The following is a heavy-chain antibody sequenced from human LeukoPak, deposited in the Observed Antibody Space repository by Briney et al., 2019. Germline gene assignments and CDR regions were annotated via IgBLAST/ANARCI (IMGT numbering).Heavy chain of an antibody. V-gene: IGHV3-15*01. D-gene: IGHD4-23*01. CDR1: GFTFSSYS. CDR3: TTATYGGNPNFDY. J-gene: IGHJ4*02. CDR2: IKSKTDGGTT. Sequence: TGGSLRLSCAASGFTFSSYSMSWVRQAPGKGLEWVGRIKSKTDGGTTDYAAPVKGRFTISRDDSKNTLYLQMNGLKTEDTAVYYCTTATYGGNPNFDYWGQGTLVTVSS.